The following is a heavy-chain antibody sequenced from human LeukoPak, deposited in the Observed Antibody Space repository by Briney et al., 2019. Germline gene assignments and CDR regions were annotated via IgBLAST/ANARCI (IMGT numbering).Heavy chain of an antibody. CDR1: GAYTSRYY. V-gene: IGHV4-59*01. D-gene: IGHD3-22*01. CDR2: ISYSATT. CDR3: ARDMRGDFYDTSGLNWFDP. J-gene: IGHJ5*02. Sequence: SETLSLTCTVSGAYTSRYYWSWIRQPPGKGLDWIGYISYSATTNYNPSLMSRVTITVDTSKNQFSLKLSSVTAADTAVYYCARDMRGDFYDTSGLNWFDPWGQGTLVTVSS.